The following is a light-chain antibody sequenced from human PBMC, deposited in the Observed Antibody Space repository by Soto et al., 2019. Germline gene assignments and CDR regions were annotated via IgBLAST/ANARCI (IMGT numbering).Light chain of an antibody. CDR2: EVS. Sequence: DIQMTQSPSTLPASVGDRVTITFRASQSIGSWLAWYQQKPGKAPNLLIYEVSSLESGVPSRFSGSGSGTEFTLSISSLQPDDIATYYCQHYNSYSTTFGQGTKVDIK. CDR1: QSIGSW. J-gene: IGKJ1*01. CDR3: QHYNSYSTT. V-gene: IGKV1-5*01.